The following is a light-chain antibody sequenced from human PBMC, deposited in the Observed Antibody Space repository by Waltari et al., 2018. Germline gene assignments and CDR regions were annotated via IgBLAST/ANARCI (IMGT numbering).Light chain of an antibody. CDR3: QKYGTLPAT. Sequence: EIVLTQSPGTMSLSPGERATLSCRASQSVSRTLAWYQQKPGQAPRLLIYDTSSRAAGIPDMFSGSGFGTDFSLTISRLEPEDFAVYYCQKYGTLPATFGQGTKVEIK. J-gene: IGKJ1*01. V-gene: IGKV3-20*01. CDR2: DTS. CDR1: QSVSRT.